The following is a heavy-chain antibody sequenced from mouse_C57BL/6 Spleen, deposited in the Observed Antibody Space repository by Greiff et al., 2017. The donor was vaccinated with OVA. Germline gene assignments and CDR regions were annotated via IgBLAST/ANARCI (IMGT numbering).Heavy chain of an antibody. CDR1: GYAFSSSW. D-gene: IGHD4-1*01. CDR2: IYPGDGDT. J-gene: IGHJ1*03. V-gene: IGHV1-82*01. Sequence: QVQLQQSGPELVNPGASVKISCKASGYAFSSSWMNWVKQRPGKGLEWIGRIYPGDGDTNYNGKFKGKATLTADKSSSTAYMQLSSLTSEDSAVYFCARALGRNWYFDVWGTGTTVTVSS. CDR3: ARALGRNWYFDV.